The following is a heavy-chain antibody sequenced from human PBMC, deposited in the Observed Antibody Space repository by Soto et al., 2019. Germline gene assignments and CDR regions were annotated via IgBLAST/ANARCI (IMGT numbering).Heavy chain of an antibody. V-gene: IGHV1-3*01. CDR2: INAGNGNT. D-gene: IGHD2-2*01. Sequence: ASVKVSCKASGYTFTSYAMHWVRQAPGQRLEWMGWINAGNGNTKYSQKLQGRVTITRDTSTSTAYMELRSLRADDTAVYYCARDFVVVQAAMLVVSLDVWGQGTTVTVSS. CDR1: GYTFTSYA. J-gene: IGHJ6*02. CDR3: ARDFVVVQAAMLVVSLDV.